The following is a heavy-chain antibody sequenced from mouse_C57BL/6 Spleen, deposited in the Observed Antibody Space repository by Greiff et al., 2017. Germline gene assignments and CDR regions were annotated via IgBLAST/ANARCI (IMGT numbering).Heavy chain of an antibody. CDR2: INPYNGGT. CDR3: ARRGNWGGFAY. D-gene: IGHD4-1*01. CDR1: GYTFTDYY. Sequence: VQLQQSGPVLVKPGASVKMSCKASGYTFTDYYMNWVKQSHGKSLEWIGVINPYNGGTSYNQKFKGKATLTVDKSSSTAYMELNSLTSEDSAVYYCARRGNWGGFAYWGQGTLVTVSA. J-gene: IGHJ3*01. V-gene: IGHV1-19*01.